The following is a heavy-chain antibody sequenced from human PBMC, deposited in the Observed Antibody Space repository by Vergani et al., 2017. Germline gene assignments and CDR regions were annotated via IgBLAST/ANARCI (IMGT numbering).Heavy chain of an antibody. D-gene: IGHD5-12*01. CDR2: INPNSGGT. CDR3: ARDHSGYDHVDY. Sequence: QVQLVQSGAEVKKPGSSVKVSCKASGGTFSSYTISWVRQAPGQGLEWMGWINPNSGGTNYAQKFQGRVTMTRDTSISTAYMELSRLRSDDTAVYYCARDHSGYDHVDYWGQGTTVTVSS. J-gene: IGHJ6*02. CDR1: GGTFSSYT. V-gene: IGHV1-2*02.